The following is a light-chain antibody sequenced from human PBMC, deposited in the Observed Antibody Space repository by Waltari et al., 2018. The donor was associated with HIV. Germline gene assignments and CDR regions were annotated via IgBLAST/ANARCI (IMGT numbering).Light chain of an antibody. CDR1: SSDVGGYNY. J-gene: IGLJ2*01. CDR2: EVT. V-gene: IGLV2-8*01. Sequence: QSALTQPPSASGSPGQSVTISCTGTSSDVGGYNYVSWYQHHPGNAPKLIIYEVTERPSGVPDRFSGSKSGNTASLTVSGLQAEDEADYYCSSYAGSNKLVFGGGTKLTVV. CDR3: SSYAGSNKLV.